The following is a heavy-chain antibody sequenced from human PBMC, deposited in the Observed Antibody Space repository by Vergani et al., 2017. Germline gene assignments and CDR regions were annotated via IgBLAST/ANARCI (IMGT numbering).Heavy chain of an antibody. Sequence: QVQLVQSGAEVKKPGASVKVSCKASGYTFTSYDINWVRQATGQGLEWMGWMNPNSGNTGYAQKFQGRVTMTRNTSISTAYMELSSLGSEDTAVYYCARALVRRLTIVGVVPLEDYYYYGMDVWGQGTTVTVSS. V-gene: IGHV1-8*01. J-gene: IGHJ6*02. CDR2: MNPNSGNT. CDR1: GYTFTSYD. CDR3: ARALVRRLTIVGVVPLEDYYYYGMDV. D-gene: IGHD3-3*01.